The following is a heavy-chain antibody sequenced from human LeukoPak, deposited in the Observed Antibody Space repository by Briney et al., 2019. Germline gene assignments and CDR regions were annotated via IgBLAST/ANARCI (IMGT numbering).Heavy chain of an antibody. J-gene: IGHJ4*02. CDR3: ARRGYSYGSTGYYLDY. D-gene: IGHD5-18*01. V-gene: IGHV3-30-3*01. CDR2: ISYDGSNK. Sequence: PGGSLRLSCAASGFTFSSYAMHWVRQAPGKGLEWVAVISYDGSNKYYADSVKARFTISRDNSKNTLYLQMNSLRAEDTAVYYCARRGYSYGSTGYYLDYWGQGTLVTVSS. CDR1: GFTFSSYA.